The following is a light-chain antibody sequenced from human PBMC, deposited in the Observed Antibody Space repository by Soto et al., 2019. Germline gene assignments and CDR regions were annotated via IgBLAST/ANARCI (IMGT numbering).Light chain of an antibody. CDR1: QSVSSTN. Sequence: EIVLTQSPGTLSLSPGERATLSCRASQSVSSTNLAWYQQKAGQAPRLLMYGASSRATGIPDRFSGSGSGTDFTLTISRLEPEDFAVYYCQQYGSSPVSFGQGTKLEIK. J-gene: IGKJ2*03. V-gene: IGKV3-20*01. CDR3: QQYGSSPVS. CDR2: GAS.